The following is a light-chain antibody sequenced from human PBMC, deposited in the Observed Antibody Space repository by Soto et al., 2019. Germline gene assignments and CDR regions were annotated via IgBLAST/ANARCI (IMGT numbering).Light chain of an antibody. J-gene: IGKJ1*01. CDR1: QSISRN. CDR3: QQYNNWPRT. Sequence: IVMTQSPATLSVSPGERATLSCRASQSISRNLAWYQQKPGQAPRLLIYGASTRATGIPARFSGSGSGTEFTLTINSLQSEDFAVYYCQQYNNWPRTFGQGTKVDIK. CDR2: GAS. V-gene: IGKV3-15*01.